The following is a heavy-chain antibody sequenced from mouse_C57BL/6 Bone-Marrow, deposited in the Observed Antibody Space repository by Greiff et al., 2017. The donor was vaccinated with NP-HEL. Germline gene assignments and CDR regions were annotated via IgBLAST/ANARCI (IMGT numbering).Heavy chain of an antibody. CDR2: IYPRSGNT. Sequence: QVHVKQSGAELARPGASVKLSCKASGYTFTSYGISWVKQRTGQGLEWIGEIYPRSGNTYYNEKFKGKATLTADKSSSTAYMELRSLTSEDSAVYFCARNGLRHAMDYWGQGTSVTVSS. CDR1: GYTFTSYG. J-gene: IGHJ4*01. CDR3: ARNGLRHAMDY. V-gene: IGHV1-81*01. D-gene: IGHD2-2*01.